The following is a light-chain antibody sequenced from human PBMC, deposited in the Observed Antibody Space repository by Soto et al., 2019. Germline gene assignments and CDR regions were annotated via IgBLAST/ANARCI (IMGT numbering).Light chain of an antibody. CDR3: SSYTSSGTFVV. V-gene: IGLV2-14*01. J-gene: IGLJ2*01. Sequence: QSALTQPASVSGSPGQSFTISCTGTSSDVGGYNYVSWYQQHPGKAPKLMIYDVSNRPSGVSNRFSGSKSGNTASLTISGLQGEDEADYYCSSYTSSGTFVVFGGGTKLTVL. CDR2: DVS. CDR1: SSDVGGYNY.